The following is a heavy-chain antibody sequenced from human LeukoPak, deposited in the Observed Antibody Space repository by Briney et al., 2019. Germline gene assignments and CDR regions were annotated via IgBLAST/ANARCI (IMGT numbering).Heavy chain of an antibody. CDR1: GGSFSSGSYY. D-gene: IGHD3-16*02. CDR3: ARDFVISLGITWFDP. Sequence: SETLSLTCTVSGGSFSSGSYYWSWIRQPAGKGLEWIGRIYTSGSTNYNPSLKSRVTISVDTSKNQFSLKLSSVTAADTAVYYCARDFVISLGITWFDPWGQGTLVTVSS. J-gene: IGHJ5*02. V-gene: IGHV4-61*02. CDR2: IYTSGST.